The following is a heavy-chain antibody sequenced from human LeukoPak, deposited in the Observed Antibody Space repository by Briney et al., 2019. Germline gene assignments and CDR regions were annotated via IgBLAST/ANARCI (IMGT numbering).Heavy chain of an antibody. CDR2: IIPIFGTA. CDR3: ARTSPVYDSSGYPEDY. D-gene: IGHD3-22*01. V-gene: IGHV1-69*13. CDR1: GGTFSSYA. J-gene: IGHJ4*02. Sequence: GASVKVSCKASGGTFSSYAISWVRQAPGQGLEWMGGIIPIFGTANYAQKFQGRVTITADESTSIAYMEVSSLRSEDTAVYYCARTSPVYDSSGYPEDYWGQGTLVTVSS.